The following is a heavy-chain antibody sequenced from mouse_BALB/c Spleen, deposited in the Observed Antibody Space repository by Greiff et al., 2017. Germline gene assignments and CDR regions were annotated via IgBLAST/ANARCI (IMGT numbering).Heavy chain of an antibody. D-gene: IGHD2-1*01. CDR3: ARLDGNYDFDY. Sequence: QVQLKESGAELAKPGASVKMSCKASGYTFTSYWMHWVKQRPGQGLEWIGYINPSTGYTEYNQKFKDKATLTADKSSSTAYMQLSSLTSEDSAVYYCARLDGNYDFDYWGQGTTLTVSS. CDR1: GYTFTSYW. V-gene: IGHV1-7*01. CDR2: INPSTGYT. J-gene: IGHJ2*01.